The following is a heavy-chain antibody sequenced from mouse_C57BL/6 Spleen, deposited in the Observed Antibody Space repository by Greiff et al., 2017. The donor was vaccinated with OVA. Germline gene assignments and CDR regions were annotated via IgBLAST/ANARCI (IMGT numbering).Heavy chain of an antibody. Sequence: VQRVESGAELARPGASVKLSCKASGYTFTSYGISWVKQRPGQGLEWIGEIYPRSGNTYYNEKFKGKATLTADKSSSTAYMELRSLTSEDSAVYFCARGYLDYWGQGTTLTVSS. CDR2: IYPRSGNT. CDR1: GYTFTSYG. V-gene: IGHV1-81*01. J-gene: IGHJ2*01. CDR3: ARGYLDY.